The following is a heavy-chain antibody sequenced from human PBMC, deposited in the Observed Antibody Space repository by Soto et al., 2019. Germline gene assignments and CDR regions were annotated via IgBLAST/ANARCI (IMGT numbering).Heavy chain of an antibody. D-gene: IGHD3-3*01. CDR1: GGSVNGYY. J-gene: IGHJ5*02. V-gene: IGHV4-34*01. CDR2: INHTGGT. Sequence: SETLSLTCAVYGGSVNGYYWNWIRQPPGKGLEWIGEINHTGGTHYNPSLKSRVTMSVDTSKNQFSLRLSSVTAADMAIYYCATRITVFGLLIPPFDPWGQGTQVTVSS. CDR3: ATRITVFGLLIPPFDP.